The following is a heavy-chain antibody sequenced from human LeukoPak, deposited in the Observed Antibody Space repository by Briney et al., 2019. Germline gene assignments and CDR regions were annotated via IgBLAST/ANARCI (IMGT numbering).Heavy chain of an antibody. D-gene: IGHD6-6*01. V-gene: IGHV1-8*01. CDR2: MNPNSGNT. J-gene: IGHJ4*02. CDR1: GYTFTSYD. Sequence: GASVKVSCKASGYTFTSYDINWVRQATGQGLEWMGWMNPNSGNTGYAQKFQGRVTITADESTSTAYMELSSLRSEDTAVYYCARLRGSSSYLYYFDYWGQGTLVTVSS. CDR3: ARLRGSSSYLYYFDY.